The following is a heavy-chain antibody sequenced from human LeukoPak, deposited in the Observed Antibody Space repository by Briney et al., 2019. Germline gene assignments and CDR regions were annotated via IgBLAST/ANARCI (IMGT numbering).Heavy chain of an antibody. CDR3: AKDLSLRLKTYSSSPRDY. J-gene: IGHJ4*02. D-gene: IGHD6-6*01. Sequence: GGSLRLSCAASGFTFSSYAMSWVRQAPGKGLEWVSAISGSGGSTYYADSVKGRFTISRDNSKNTLYLQMNSLRAEDTAVYYCAKDLSLRLKTYSSSPRDYWGQGTLVTVSS. CDR1: GFTFSSYA. CDR2: ISGSGGST. V-gene: IGHV3-23*01.